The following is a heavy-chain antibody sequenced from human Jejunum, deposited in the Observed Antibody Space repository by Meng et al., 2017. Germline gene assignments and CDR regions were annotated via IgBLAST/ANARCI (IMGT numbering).Heavy chain of an antibody. J-gene: IGHJ3*02. CDR2: ISHYSGNT. Sequence: ASVKVSCKASGYTFTSHSISWVRQATGQGLEGKGWISHYSGNTNYARNHQDRVTMTTVTSTTTAYMELRSLRSDDTAVYYCARSAEFYYDSSAYGAFDIWGQGTMVTVSS. D-gene: IGHD3-22*01. CDR3: ARSAEFYYDSSAYGAFDI. CDR1: GYTFTSHS. V-gene: IGHV1-18*01.